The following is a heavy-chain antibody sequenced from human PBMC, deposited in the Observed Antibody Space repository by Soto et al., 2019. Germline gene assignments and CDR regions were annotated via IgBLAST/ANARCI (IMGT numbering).Heavy chain of an antibody. D-gene: IGHD4-17*01. CDR3: AGYGDYDGAVNWFDP. CDR1: SGSISSSNW. J-gene: IGHJ5*02. Sequence: QVQLQESGPGLVKPSGTLSLTCAVSSGSISSSNWWSWVRQPPGKGLEWIGEIYHSGSTNYNPSLKSRVTISVDKSKNQFSLKLSSVTAADTAVYYCAGYGDYDGAVNWFDPWGQGTLVTVSS. CDR2: IYHSGST. V-gene: IGHV4-4*02.